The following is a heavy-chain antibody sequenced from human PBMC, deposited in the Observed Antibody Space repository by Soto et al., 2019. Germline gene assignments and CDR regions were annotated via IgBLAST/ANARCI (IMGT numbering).Heavy chain of an antibody. CDR3: ARDGDLRSDFWSGPLGGGWFDP. D-gene: IGHD3-3*01. J-gene: IGHJ5*02. CDR2: IIPIFGST. V-gene: IGHV1-69*12. Sequence: QVQLVQCGAEVRKPGSTVKVSWKASGGTFSNSAITWVRQAPGQGLEWVGGIIPIFGSTNYAQKFQGRVTITADESTSTAYMELSSLTSEDTAVYYCARDGDLRSDFWSGPLGGGWFDPWGQGTLVTVSS. CDR1: GGTFSNSA.